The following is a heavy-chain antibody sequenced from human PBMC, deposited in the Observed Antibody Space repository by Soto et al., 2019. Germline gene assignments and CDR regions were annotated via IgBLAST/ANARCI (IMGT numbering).Heavy chain of an antibody. CDR1: GFSFSSHA. V-gene: IGHV3-33*01. CDR3: ARDGQSPASYAFDM. CDR2: IWSDGSNK. J-gene: IGHJ3*02. Sequence: QVQLVESGGGVVQPGMSLGLSCATSGFSFSSHAIHWVRQAPGKGLEWVAQIWSDGSNKYYADSMRGRFTISRDFSNNLAFRQMDSLRAEDTAVYYGARDGQSPASYAFDMWGRGTLVIVSS.